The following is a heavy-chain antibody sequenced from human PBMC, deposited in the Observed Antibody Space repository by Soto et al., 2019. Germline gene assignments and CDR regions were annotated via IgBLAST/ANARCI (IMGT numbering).Heavy chain of an antibody. Sequence: PLQTLSLTCAVYGGAFSGYYWTRLRQPPGKGLEWTGEFNYSGSTNYNPSLKSRVTISVDTSKNQFSLKLSSVNAADKAVYYCARETLRFAWSNCYYYGMGVWGQGTTVTVSS. V-gene: IGHV4-34*01. CDR2: FNYSGST. J-gene: IGHJ6*02. D-gene: IGHD3-10*01. CDR3: ARETLRFAWSNCYYYGMGV. CDR1: GGAFSGYY.